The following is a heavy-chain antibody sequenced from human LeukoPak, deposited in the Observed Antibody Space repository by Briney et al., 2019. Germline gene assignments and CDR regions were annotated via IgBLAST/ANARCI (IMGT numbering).Heavy chain of an antibody. J-gene: IGHJ4*02. CDR2: IIPILGIA. CDR1: GGTFSSYA. V-gene: IGHV1-69*04. D-gene: IGHD2-2*03. CDR3: ARDSSWIFVLDY. Sequence: SVKVSCKASGGTFSSYAISWVRQAPGQGLEWMGRIIPILGIANYAQKLQGRVTMTTDTSTSTAYMELRSLRSDDTAVYYCARDSSWIFVLDYWGQGTLVTFSS.